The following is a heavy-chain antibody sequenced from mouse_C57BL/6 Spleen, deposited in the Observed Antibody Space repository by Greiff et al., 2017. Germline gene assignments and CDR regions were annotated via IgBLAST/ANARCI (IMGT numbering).Heavy chain of an antibody. J-gene: IGHJ3*01. CDR1: GYTFTSYW. D-gene: IGHD1-3*01. V-gene: IGHV1-52*01. CDR2: IDPSDSET. Sequence: QVQLQQPGAELVRPGSSVKLSCKASGYTFTSYWMHWVKQRPIQGLEWIGNIDPSDSETHYNQKFKDKATLTVDKSSSTAYMQLSSLTSEDSAVYYCARSGPYAWFAYWGLGTLVTVSA. CDR3: ARSGPYAWFAY.